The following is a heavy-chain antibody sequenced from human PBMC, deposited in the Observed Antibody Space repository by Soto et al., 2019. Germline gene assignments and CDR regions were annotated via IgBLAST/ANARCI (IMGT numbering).Heavy chain of an antibody. CDR3: ARIRGQWLLDY. V-gene: IGHV3-11*01. D-gene: IGHD6-19*01. CDR1: GFTFVDYA. CDR2: ISENGITT. J-gene: IGHJ4*02. Sequence: GGSLRLSCTASGFTFVDYAMSWIRQAPGKGLEWVSYISENGITTYNADSVKGRFTVSRDTAENSLYLQMNSLRAEDTAVYYCARIRGQWLLDYWGLGTLVTVSS.